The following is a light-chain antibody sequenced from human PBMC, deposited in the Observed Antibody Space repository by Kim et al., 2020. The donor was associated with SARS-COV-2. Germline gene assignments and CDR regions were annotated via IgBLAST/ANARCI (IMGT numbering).Light chain of an antibody. CDR1: QSVSNW. J-gene: IGKJ1*01. V-gene: IGKV1-5*03. Sequence: DIQMTQSPSALSASVGDRVTITCRASQSVSNWLAWYQLKPGRAPKVLIYRASTLERGVPSRFSGSGFGTEFTLTINSLQPDDFATYYCQQYSAYRTFGQGTKVDIK. CDR2: RAS. CDR3: QQYSAYRT.